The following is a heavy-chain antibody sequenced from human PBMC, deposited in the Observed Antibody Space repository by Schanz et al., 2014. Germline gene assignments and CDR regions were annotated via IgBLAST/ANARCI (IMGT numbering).Heavy chain of an antibody. V-gene: IGHV3-7*03. D-gene: IGHD5-12*01. CDR2: IKGDSSEK. CDR3: ARDGGRDGYNLAFDV. CDR1: GFTFSDHW. J-gene: IGHJ3*01. Sequence: VQLVESGGALVQPGGSLRLSCSASGFTFSDHWMSWVRQPPGKGLEWVANIKGDSSEKNYVDSVKGRFTLSRDNAKNSMYLEMTSLRGEDTAVYYCARDGGRDGYNLAFDVWGQGTLVTVSS.